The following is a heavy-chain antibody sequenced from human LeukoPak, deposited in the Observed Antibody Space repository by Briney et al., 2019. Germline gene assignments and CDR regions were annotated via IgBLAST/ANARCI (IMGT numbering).Heavy chain of an antibody. V-gene: IGHV3-23*01. Sequence: GGSLRLSCAPSGFTFRREAMNGVRQAPQGGRVWVSAISGSGSATYYADSVKGRLTISRDTSKNTLYLKLNSLRAEDTAVYYCAKDQYGGAFDIWGPGTMVTVSS. CDR2: ISGSGSAT. D-gene: IGHD4/OR15-4a*01. CDR1: GFTFRREA. CDR3: AKDQYGGAFDI. J-gene: IGHJ3*02.